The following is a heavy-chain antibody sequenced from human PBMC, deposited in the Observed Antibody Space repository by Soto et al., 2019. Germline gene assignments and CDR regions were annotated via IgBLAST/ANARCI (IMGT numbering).Heavy chain of an antibody. J-gene: IGHJ4*02. D-gene: IGHD6-19*01. V-gene: IGHV4-59*01. CDR3: ARDGAVAGTLFDY. CDR2: ISYSGST. Sequence: QVQLQESGPGLVKPSETLSLTCTVSGGSISSYYWSWIRQPPGKGLEWIGYISYSGSTNYNPSLKSRVTISVDTSKNQFSLKLSSVTAADTAVYYCARDGAVAGTLFDYWGQGTLVTVSS. CDR1: GGSISSYY.